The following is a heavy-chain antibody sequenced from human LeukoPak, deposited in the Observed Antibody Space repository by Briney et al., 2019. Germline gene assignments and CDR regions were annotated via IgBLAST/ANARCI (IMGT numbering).Heavy chain of an antibody. CDR1: GFTFNSYA. V-gene: IGHV3-23*01. CDR3: AKDCGFGGDCFAFDY. J-gene: IGHJ4*02. CDR2: ISGSGGST. Sequence: GGSLRLSCAASGFTFNSYAMSWVRQAPGKGLEWVSAISGSGGSTYYADSGKGRFTISRDNSKNTLYLQMNSLRAEDTAVYYCAKDCGFGGDCFAFDYWGQGTLDTVSS. D-gene: IGHD2-21*02.